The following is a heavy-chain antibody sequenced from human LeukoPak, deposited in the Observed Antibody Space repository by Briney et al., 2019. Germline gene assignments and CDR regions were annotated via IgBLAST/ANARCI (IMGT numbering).Heavy chain of an antibody. Sequence: SETLSLTCAVYGESYSAYYWSWIRQSPGKGLEWIAEINHRGDTNYNPSVKSRVTISIDTSKNQFSLKVRSLTAADTAVYYCARGPTISETGYFDFWGQGTLVTVSS. CDR2: INHRGDT. J-gene: IGHJ4*03. D-gene: IGHD1-1*01. V-gene: IGHV4-34*01. CDR1: GESYSAYY. CDR3: ARGPTISETGYFDF.